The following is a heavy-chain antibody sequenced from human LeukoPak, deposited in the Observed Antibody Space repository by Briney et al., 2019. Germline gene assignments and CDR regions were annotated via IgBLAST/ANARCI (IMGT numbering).Heavy chain of an antibody. J-gene: IGHJ4*02. D-gene: IGHD3-22*01. CDR3: AKRYYDGGSGYYLPFDY. CDR2: ISGSGSA. Sequence: GGSLRLSCAATGFXFRSYAISWVRQAPGKGLEWVSAISGSGSAYYSDSVKGRFTISRDNSKNTLYLQMHSLRAEDTAVYYCAKRYYDGGSGYYLPFDYWGQGTLVTVSS. CDR1: GFXFRSYA. V-gene: IGHV3-23*01.